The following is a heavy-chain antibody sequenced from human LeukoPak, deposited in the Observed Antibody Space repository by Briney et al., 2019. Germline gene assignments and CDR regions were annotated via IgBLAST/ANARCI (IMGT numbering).Heavy chain of an antibody. CDR3: ARFNYYDSSGFYSFDY. J-gene: IGHJ4*02. V-gene: IGHV3-66*01. D-gene: IGHD3-22*01. CDR2: IYSGGST. Sequence: GGSLRLSCAASGFTVSSNYMSWVRQAPGKGLEWVSLIYSGGSTYYADSVKGRCTISTDNSKNTLYLQMNSLRAEDTAVYYCARFNYYDSSGFYSFDYWGQGTLVTVSS. CDR1: GFTVSSNY.